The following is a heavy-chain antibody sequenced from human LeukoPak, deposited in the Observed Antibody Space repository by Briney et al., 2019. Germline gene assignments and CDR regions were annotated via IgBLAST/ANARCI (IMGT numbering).Heavy chain of an antibody. V-gene: IGHV4-39*01. CDR1: GGSISGSSYS. CDR2: IYSGST. CDR3: ARHSSFFSPLYP. Sequence: TSETLSLTCAVSGGSISGSSYSWGWIRQPPGKGLEWIGSIYSGSTYYNPSLKSRLTISVDTSKNQFSLKLSSVTAADAAVYYCARHSSFFSPLYPWGQGTLVTVSS. D-gene: IGHD1-26*01. J-gene: IGHJ5*02.